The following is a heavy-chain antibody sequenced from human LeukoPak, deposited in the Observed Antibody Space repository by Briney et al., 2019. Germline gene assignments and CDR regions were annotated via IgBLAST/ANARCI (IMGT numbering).Heavy chain of an antibody. CDR2: IYTSGST. J-gene: IGHJ4*02. V-gene: IGHV4-61*02. Sequence: ASETLSLTCTVSGGSISSGSYYWSWIRQPAGKGLEWIGRIYTSGSTNYNPSLKSRVTISVDTSKNQFSLKLSSVTTADTAVYYCAREVPYGSGSYYNYWGQGTLVTVSS. D-gene: IGHD3-10*01. CDR1: GGSISSGSYY. CDR3: AREVPYGSGSYYNY.